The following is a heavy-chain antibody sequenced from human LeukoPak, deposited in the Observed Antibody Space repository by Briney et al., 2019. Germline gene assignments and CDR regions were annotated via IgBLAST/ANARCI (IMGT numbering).Heavy chain of an antibody. V-gene: IGHV4-38-2*02. CDR3: ARARYFDWLSSSFDY. CDR1: GYSISSGYY. J-gene: IGHJ4*02. CDR2: IYHSGST. D-gene: IGHD3-9*01. Sequence: PSETLSLTCTVSGYSISSGYYWGWIRQPPGKGLEWIGSIYHSGSTNYNPSLKSRVTISIDKSKHQFSLKLSSVTAADTAVYYCARARYFDWLSSSFDYWGQGTLVTVSS.